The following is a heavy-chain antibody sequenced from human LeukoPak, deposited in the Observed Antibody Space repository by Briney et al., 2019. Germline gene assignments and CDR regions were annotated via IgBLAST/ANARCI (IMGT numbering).Heavy chain of an antibody. CDR1: GFTFSNYS. J-gene: IGHJ6*04. CDR2: ISSSSRCI. Sequence: GGSLRLSCAASGFTFSNYSMNWVRQAPGKGLEWVSSISSSSRCIYYADSVEGRFTISRDNAKNSLYLQMNSLRAEDTAVYYCAELGITMIGGVWGKGTTVTISS. D-gene: IGHD3-10*02. V-gene: IGHV3-21*01. CDR3: AELGITMIGGV.